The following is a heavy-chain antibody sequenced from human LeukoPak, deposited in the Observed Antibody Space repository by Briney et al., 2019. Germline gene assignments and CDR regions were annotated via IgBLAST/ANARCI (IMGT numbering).Heavy chain of an antibody. CDR3: ARDRSAQLVDY. J-gene: IGHJ4*02. V-gene: IGHV1-2*02. D-gene: IGHD6-13*01. CDR1: GYTFTGYY. Sequence: ASVKVSCKASGYTFTGYYIDWVRQAPGQGLEWMGRIDPNSGITNYAQKFQGRVTMTRDTSITTAYMELSRLRSDDTAVYYCARDRSAQLVDYWGQGTLVTVSS. CDR2: IDPNSGIT.